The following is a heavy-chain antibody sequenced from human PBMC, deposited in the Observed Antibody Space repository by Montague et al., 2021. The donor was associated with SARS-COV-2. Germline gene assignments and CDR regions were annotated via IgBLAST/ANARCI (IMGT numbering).Heavy chain of an antibody. CDR3: ARLGFVELWLNLGWFDP. CDR2: VYYSGST. CDR1: GGSISRSSYY. Sequence: SETLSLTCSVSGGSISRSSYYWDRIRQPPGKGLEWIGTVYYSGSTNYNPSLKSRVTMPVDTSKSQFSLELRSVTAADTAVYYCARLGFVELWLNLGWFDPWGQGTLVTVSS. J-gene: IGHJ5*02. D-gene: IGHD3-16*02. V-gene: IGHV4-39*01.